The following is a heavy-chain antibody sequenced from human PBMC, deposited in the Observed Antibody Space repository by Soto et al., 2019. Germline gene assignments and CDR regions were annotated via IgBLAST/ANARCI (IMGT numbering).Heavy chain of an antibody. D-gene: IGHD3-3*01. J-gene: IGHJ4*02. CDR2: IWYDGSNK. V-gene: IGHV3-33*01. CDR3: ARDHDFWSGYYGSPDY. CDR1: GFTFSSYG. Sequence: GGSLRLSCAASGFTFSSYGMHWVRQAPGKGLEWVAVIWYDGSNKYYADSVKGRFTISRDNSKNTLYLQMNSLRAEETAVYYCARDHDFWSGYYGSPDYWGQGTLVTVSS.